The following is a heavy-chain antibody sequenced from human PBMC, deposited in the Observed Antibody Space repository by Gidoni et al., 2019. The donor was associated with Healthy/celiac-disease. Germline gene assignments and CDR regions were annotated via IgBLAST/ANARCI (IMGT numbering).Heavy chain of an antibody. Sequence: QLQLQESGPGLVKPSETLSLTCTVSGGSLSSSSYYWGWIRQPPGKGLEWIGSIYYSGRTYYNPSLKSRVTISVDTSKNQFSLKLSSVTAADTAVYYCARPIKSIVDDHEDDAFDIWGQGTMVTVSS. CDR1: GGSLSSSSYY. CDR2: IYYSGRT. J-gene: IGHJ3*02. D-gene: IGHD5-12*01. V-gene: IGHV4-39*01. CDR3: ARPIKSIVDDHEDDAFDI.